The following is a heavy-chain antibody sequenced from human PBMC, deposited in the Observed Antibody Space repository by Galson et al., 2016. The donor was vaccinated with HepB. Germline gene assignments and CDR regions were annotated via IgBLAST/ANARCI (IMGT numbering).Heavy chain of an antibody. V-gene: IGHV1-69*13. CDR2: IIPILGTA. Sequence: SVKVSCKASGGTFSSYVISWVRQAPGQGLEWMGGIIPILGTANYAQKFQGRVTITADESTSTAYMELGSLRSEDTAVFYCARDKGGRFLEWSWGQGTLVTVSS. CDR1: GGTFSSYV. CDR3: ARDKGGRFLEWS. J-gene: IGHJ4*02. D-gene: IGHD3-3*01.